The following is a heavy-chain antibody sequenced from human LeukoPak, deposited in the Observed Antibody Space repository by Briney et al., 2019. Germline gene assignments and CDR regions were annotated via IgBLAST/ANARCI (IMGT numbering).Heavy chain of an antibody. CDR3: TRDRNDCGGPDAFDI. V-gene: IGHV3-21*01. D-gene: IGHD2-21*02. Sequence: GGSLRLSCAASGFTFSDFAMNWVRQAPGKGLEWVSSITRVSTYTYYSESVQGRFTISRDNHKDLLYLQLNSLRGDDSGIYYCTRDRNDCGGPDAFDIWGQGTVVTVSS. CDR2: ITRVSTYT. J-gene: IGHJ3*02. CDR1: GFTFSDFA.